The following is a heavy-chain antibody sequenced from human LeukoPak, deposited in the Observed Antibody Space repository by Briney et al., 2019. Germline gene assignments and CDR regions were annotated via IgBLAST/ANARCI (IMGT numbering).Heavy chain of an antibody. D-gene: IGHD3-9*01. CDR1: GGSISSSSYY. Sequence: SETLSLTCTVSGGSISSSSYYWGWIRQPPGKGLEWIGSIYYSGSTYYNPSLKSRVTISVDTSKNQFSLKLSSVTAADTAVYYCARLNRWLHPTDYWGQGTLVTVSS. CDR2: IYYSGST. CDR3: ARLNRWLHPTDY. J-gene: IGHJ4*02. V-gene: IGHV4-39*01.